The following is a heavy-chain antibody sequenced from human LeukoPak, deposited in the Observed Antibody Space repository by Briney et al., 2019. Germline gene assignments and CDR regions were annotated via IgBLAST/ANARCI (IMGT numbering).Heavy chain of an antibody. J-gene: IGHJ4*02. V-gene: IGHV4-39*01. D-gene: IGHD2-2*01. Sequence: SETLSLTCAVSGGSISSGGYSWSWIRQPPGKGLEWIGSIYYSGSTYYNPSLKSRVTISVDTSKNQFSLKLSSVTAADTAVYYCARHDAPLIVVVPAAVRYFDYWGQGTLVTVSS. CDR2: IYYSGST. CDR3: ARHDAPLIVVVPAAVRYFDY. CDR1: GGSISSGGYS.